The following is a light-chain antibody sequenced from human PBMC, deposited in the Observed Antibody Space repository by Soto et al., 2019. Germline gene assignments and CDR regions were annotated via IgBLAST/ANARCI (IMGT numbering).Light chain of an antibody. CDR2: EVS. Sequence: QSVRTHPGSVSWSPGQSITISCTGTSSDVGGYNYVSWYQQHPGKAPKLMIYEVSNRPSGVSNRFSGSKSGNTASLTISGLQAEEEADYYCSSYTSSNYVFGTGTKVTVL. J-gene: IGLJ1*01. CDR3: SSYTSSNYV. CDR1: SSDVGGYNY. V-gene: IGLV2-14*01.